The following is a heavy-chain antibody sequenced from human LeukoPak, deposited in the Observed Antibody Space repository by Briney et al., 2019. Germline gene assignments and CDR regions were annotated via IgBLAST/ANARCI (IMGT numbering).Heavy chain of an antibody. CDR2: IYHSGST. CDR1: GFSISSGGYY. D-gene: IGHD1-26*01. V-gene: IGHV4-30-2*01. CDR3: YGWELPRWGYYYIDV. J-gene: IGHJ6*03. Sequence: PAETLSLTCTVSGFSISSGGYYWSWLPQPPGKGLEWIVYIYHSGSTYSNPSLKRLVTITVDSTKNQFSLMLSSVTAAATVLYYFYGWELPRWGYYYIDVWLKETTDTVPS.